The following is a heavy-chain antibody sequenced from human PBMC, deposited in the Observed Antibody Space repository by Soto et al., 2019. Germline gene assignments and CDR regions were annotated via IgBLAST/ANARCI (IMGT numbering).Heavy chain of an antibody. CDR3: VRRVSGNYDY. J-gene: IGHJ4*02. CDR1: GFTFSSYD. V-gene: IGHV3-64*01. Sequence: ESGGGMVQPGGSLRRSFVASGFTFSSYDMHWVRQAPGKGLEYVSSISSNGGTTYYGNSVKGRFTISRDNSKSTLYLQMGSLRAEDMDVYYCVRRVSGNYDYGGQGTLVTVSS. CDR2: ISSNGGTT. D-gene: IGHD1-7*01.